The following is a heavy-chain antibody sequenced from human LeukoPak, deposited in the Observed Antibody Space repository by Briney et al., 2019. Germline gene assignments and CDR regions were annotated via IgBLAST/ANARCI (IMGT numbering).Heavy chain of an antibody. V-gene: IGHV3-30*18. D-gene: IGHD4-4*01. CDR3: AKAAPVTPFYFDY. J-gene: IGHJ4*02. Sequence: PGGSLRLSCAASGFTFSSYGMHWVRQAPGKGLEWVAVISYDGSNKYYADSVKGRFTISRDNSKNTLYLQMNSLRAEDTAVYYCAKAAPVTPFYFDYWGQGTLVTVSS. CDR1: GFTFSSYG. CDR2: ISYDGSNK.